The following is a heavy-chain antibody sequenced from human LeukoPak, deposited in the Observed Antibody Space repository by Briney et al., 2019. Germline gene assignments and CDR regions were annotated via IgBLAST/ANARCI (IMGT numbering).Heavy chain of an antibody. D-gene: IGHD4-17*01. J-gene: IGHJ6*02. Sequence: GGALRLSCAASGFTFSRYAMRWGRQAPGRGVEWVAAISGSGGRTSYADSVNGRFTISRDNSNNTLYLQMNSLRAEDTSVYYCARYTIDYGAPRPNYYYYYGMDVCGQGTTVTVSS. CDR1: GFTFSRYA. V-gene: IGHV3-23*01. CDR2: ISGSGGRT. CDR3: ARYTIDYGAPRPNYYYYYGMDV.